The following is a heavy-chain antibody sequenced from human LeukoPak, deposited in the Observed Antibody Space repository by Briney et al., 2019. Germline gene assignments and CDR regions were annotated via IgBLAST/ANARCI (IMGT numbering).Heavy chain of an antibody. J-gene: IGHJ4*02. D-gene: IGHD6-6*01. CDR1: GGSISSYY. CDR3: ARHKGSSSD. CDR2: IYTSGST. Sequence: SETLSLTCTVSGGSISSYYWSWIRQPPGKGLEWIGYIYTSGSTNYNPSLKSRVTISVDTSKNQFSLKLSSVTAADTAVYYCARHKGSSSDWGQGTLVTVSS. V-gene: IGHV4-4*09.